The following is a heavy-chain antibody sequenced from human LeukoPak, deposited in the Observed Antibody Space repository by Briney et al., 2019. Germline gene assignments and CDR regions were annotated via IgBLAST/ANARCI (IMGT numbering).Heavy chain of an antibody. CDR1: GGSLTNTNY. Sequence: PSETLSLTCGVSGGSLTNTNYWTWVRQPPGKGLEWIGEVILQGSTNYNPSLMGRVAIAVDTPENHISLQFTSVTDADTAVYYCAREGGPYRPLDYSGQGTLVTVSS. CDR2: VILQGST. CDR3: AREGGPYRPLDY. V-gene: IGHV4-4*02. J-gene: IGHJ4*02.